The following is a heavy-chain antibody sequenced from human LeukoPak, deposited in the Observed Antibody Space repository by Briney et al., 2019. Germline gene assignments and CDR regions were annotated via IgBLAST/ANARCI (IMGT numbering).Heavy chain of an antibody. V-gene: IGHV1-8*01. CDR1: GYTFTSYD. CDR2: MNPNSGNT. D-gene: IGHD3-16*01. Sequence: ASVKVSCKASGYTFTSYDINWVRQATGQGLEWMGWMNPNSGNTGYAQKFQGRVTMTRNTSISTAYMELSSLRSEDTAVYYCARVISQIRRTNWFDPWGQGTLLTVSS. CDR3: ARVISQIRRTNWFDP. J-gene: IGHJ5*02.